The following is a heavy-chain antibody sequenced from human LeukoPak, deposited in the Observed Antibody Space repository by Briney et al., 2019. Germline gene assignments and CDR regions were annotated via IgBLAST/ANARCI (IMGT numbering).Heavy chain of an antibody. D-gene: IGHD6-19*01. CDR2: ISGSGGST. CDR3: AKDRRGDSSGWYIYDY. J-gene: IGHJ4*02. Sequence: GGAVSLSCAASGFTFSSYAMSWVRQAPGKGLEWVSAISGSGGSTYYADSVKGRFTIPRDNSKNTLYLQMNSLRAEDTAVYYCAKDRRGDSSGWYIYDYWGQGTLVTVSS. V-gene: IGHV3-23*01. CDR1: GFTFSSYA.